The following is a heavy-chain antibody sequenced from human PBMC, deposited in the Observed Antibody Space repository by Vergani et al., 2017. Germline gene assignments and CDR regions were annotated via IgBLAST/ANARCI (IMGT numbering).Heavy chain of an antibody. V-gene: IGHV4-4*03. CDR3: ATIGYRRWGYYFDY. CDR2: ICHTEDN. Sequence: QVQLQESGPGLVKPPGTLSLTCAVSGDSISSNNCWTWVRQPPGKGLEWIREICHTEDNKYSPSLKSRVTVSVDESMNLFSLRLNSVTAADTAVYYCATIGYRRWGYYFDYWGQGILVTVSS. D-gene: IGHD2-2*02. CDR1: GDSISSNNC. J-gene: IGHJ4*03.